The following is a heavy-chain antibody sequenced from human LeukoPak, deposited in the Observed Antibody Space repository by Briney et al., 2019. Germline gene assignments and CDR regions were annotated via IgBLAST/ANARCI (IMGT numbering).Heavy chain of an antibody. Sequence: GGSLRLSCAASGFTVSSNYMSWVRQAPGKGLEWVSVIYSGGSTYYADSVKGRFTISRDNSKNRLYLQMNSLRAEDTAVYYCASMVEKYYYGMDVWGQGTTVTVSS. CDR1: GFTVSSNY. D-gene: IGHD4/OR15-4a*01. CDR3: ASMVEKYYYGMDV. CDR2: IYSGGST. V-gene: IGHV3-66*01. J-gene: IGHJ6*02.